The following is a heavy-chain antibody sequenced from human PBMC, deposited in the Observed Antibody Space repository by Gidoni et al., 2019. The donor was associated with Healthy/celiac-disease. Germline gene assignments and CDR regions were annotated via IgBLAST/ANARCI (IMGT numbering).Heavy chain of an antibody. Sequence: QVQLVASGGGVVQPGRSLRLSCAASAFPFSSYGMHWVRQAPGKGREWVAVIWYDGSNKYYADSVKGRFTISRDNSKNTLYLQMNSLRAEDTAVYYCARAVRFDWLLQSDAFDIWGQGTMVTVSS. CDR2: IWYDGSNK. CDR1: AFPFSSYG. V-gene: IGHV3-33*01. CDR3: ARAVRFDWLLQSDAFDI. D-gene: IGHD3-9*01. J-gene: IGHJ3*02.